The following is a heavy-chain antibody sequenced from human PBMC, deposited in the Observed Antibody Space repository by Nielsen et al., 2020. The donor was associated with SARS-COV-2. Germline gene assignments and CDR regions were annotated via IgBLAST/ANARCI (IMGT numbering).Heavy chain of an antibody. V-gene: IGHV3-74*01. D-gene: IGHD3-22*01. CDR1: GFNFSGFW. CDR3: VRVRDDGFYYDTGPFDI. Sequence: GESLKISCAGSGFNFSGFWMNWVRQVPGKGLAWVSRVSSDGTKTTYADSVKGRFTISKDNTRNTLYLQMNSLRAEDTAVYYCVRVRDDGFYYDTGPFDIWGQGSLVTVSS. CDR2: VSSDGTKT. J-gene: IGHJ4*02.